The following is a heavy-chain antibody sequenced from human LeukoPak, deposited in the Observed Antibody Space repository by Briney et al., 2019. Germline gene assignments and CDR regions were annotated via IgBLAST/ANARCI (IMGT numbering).Heavy chain of an antibody. Sequence: PQTLSLTCTVSGGSISSGGYYWSWIRQHPGKGLEWIGYIYYSGSTYYNPSLKSRVTISVDTSKNQFSLKLSSVTAADTAVNYCARGFSNWFDPWGQGTLVTVSS. J-gene: IGHJ5*02. CDR1: GGSISSGGYY. V-gene: IGHV4-31*03. CDR3: ARGFSNWFDP. D-gene: IGHD3-3*01. CDR2: IYYSGST.